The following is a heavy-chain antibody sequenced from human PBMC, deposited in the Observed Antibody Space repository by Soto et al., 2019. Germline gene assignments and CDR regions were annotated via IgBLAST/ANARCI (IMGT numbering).Heavy chain of an antibody. CDR2: IIPIFGTA. J-gene: IGHJ4*02. CDR1: GGTFSSYA. D-gene: IGHD6-19*01. CDR3: ARGRAYSSGWYYFDY. Sequence: QVQLVQSGAEVKKPGSSVKVSCKASGGTFSSYALSWVRQAPGHGLEWMGGIIPIFGTANYAQKFQGRVTNSADESTSTAYMELSSLRSEDTAVYYCARGRAYSSGWYYFDYWGQGTLVTVSS. V-gene: IGHV1-69*01.